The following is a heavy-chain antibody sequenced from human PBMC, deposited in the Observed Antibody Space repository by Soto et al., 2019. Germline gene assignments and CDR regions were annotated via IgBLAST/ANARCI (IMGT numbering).Heavy chain of an antibody. CDR1: GLSITDSEMG. D-gene: IGHD6-19*01. Sequence: QVTLKESGPVLVKPTETLTLRCTVSGLSITDSEMGVSWIRQPPGQPLEWLAHIDSSGEKSYRTFLKSRLAISNVTSKSQIVRTMTNMDPADTATYYCARSHLAVAVSPWFDPWGQGIPVTVAS. CDR2: IDSSGEK. V-gene: IGHV2-26*01. J-gene: IGHJ5*02. CDR3: ARSHLAVAVSPWFDP.